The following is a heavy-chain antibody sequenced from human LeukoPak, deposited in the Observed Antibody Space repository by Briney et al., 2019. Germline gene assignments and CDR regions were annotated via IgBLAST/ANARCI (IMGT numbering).Heavy chain of an antibody. CDR2: ISWNSGSI. D-gene: IGHD3-10*01. V-gene: IGHV3-9*01. CDR1: GFTFDDYA. Sequence: GRSLRLSCAASGFTFDDYAMHWVRQAPGKGLEWVSGISWNSGSIGYADSVKGRFTISRDNAKNTLYLQMNSLRAEDTAVYYCARVWGSGSYRRMDVWGQGTTVTVSS. J-gene: IGHJ6*02. CDR3: ARVWGSGSYRRMDV.